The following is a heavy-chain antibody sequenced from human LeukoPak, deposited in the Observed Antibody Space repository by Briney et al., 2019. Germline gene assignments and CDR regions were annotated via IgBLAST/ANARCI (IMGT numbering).Heavy chain of an antibody. V-gene: IGHV3-9*01. CDR2: ISWNSGSI. CDR1: GFTFDDYA. D-gene: IGHD6-6*01. Sequence: GGSLRLSCAASGFTFDDYAMHWVRQAPGKGLEWVSGISWNSGSIGYADSVKGRFTISRDNAKNSLYLQMNSLRAEDTALYYCAKDIYSSSSAGFDYWGQGTLVTASS. J-gene: IGHJ4*02. CDR3: AKDIYSSSSAGFDY.